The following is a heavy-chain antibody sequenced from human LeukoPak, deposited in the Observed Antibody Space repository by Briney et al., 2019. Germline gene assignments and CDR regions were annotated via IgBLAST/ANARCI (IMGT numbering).Heavy chain of an antibody. CDR2: INHSGST. CDR3: ARSRGYYYDSSAPRIYGMGV. Sequence: SETLSLTCAVYGGSFSGYYWSWIRQPPGKGLEWIGEINHSGSTNYNPSLKSRVTISVDTSKNQFSLKLSSVTAADTAVYYCARSRGYYYDSSAPRIYGMGVWGQGTTVTVSS. V-gene: IGHV4-34*01. CDR1: GGSFSGYY. J-gene: IGHJ6*02. D-gene: IGHD3-22*01.